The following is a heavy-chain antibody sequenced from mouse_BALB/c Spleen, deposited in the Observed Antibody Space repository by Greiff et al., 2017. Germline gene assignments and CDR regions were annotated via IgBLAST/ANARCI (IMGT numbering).Heavy chain of an antibody. CDR3: ARHEGEVLYAMDY. D-gene: IGHD2-13*01. CDR2: ISNGGGST. CDR1: GFTFSSYT. V-gene: IGHV5-12-2*01. J-gene: IGHJ4*01. Sequence: EVKLVESGGGLVQPGGSLKLSCAASGFTFSSYTMSWVRQTPEKRLEWVAYISNGGGSTYYPDTVKGRFTISRDNAKNTLCLQMSSLKSEDTAMYYCARHEGEVLYAMDYWGQGTSVTVSS.